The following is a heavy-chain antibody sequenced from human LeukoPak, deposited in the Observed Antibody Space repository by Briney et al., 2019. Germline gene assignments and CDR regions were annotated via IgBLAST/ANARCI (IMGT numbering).Heavy chain of an antibody. CDR2: IIPIFGTA. CDR1: GGTFSSYA. D-gene: IGHD2-15*01. J-gene: IGHJ6*03. Sequence: SVRVSCKASGGTFSSYAISWVRQAPGQGLEWMGGIIPIFGTANYAQKFQGRVTITTDESTSTAYMELSSLRSEDTAVYYCARDRSQISGGVVYYYYMDVWGKGTTVTVSS. CDR3: ARDRSQISGGVVYYYYMDV. V-gene: IGHV1-69*05.